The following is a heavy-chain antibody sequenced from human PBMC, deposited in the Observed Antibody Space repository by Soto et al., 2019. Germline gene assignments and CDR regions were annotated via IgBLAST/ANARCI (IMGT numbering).Heavy chain of an antibody. CDR3: ARTSMQSRGYSYGHGGMDV. V-gene: IGHV5-51*01. CDR2: IYPGDSDT. Sequence: PGESLKISCKGSGYRFTSYWIGWVRQMPGKGLEWMGIIYPGDSDTRYSPSFQGHVTISADKSISTAYLQWGSLKASDTAMYYCARTSMQSRGYSYGHGGMDVWGQGTTVTVSS. CDR1: GYRFTSYW. D-gene: IGHD5-18*01. J-gene: IGHJ6*02.